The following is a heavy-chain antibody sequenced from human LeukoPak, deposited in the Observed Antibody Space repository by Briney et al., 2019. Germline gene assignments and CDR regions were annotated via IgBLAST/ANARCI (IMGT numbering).Heavy chain of an antibody. CDR1: GGTFSDYA. J-gene: IGHJ6*03. Sequence: ASVKVSCKASGGTFSDYAINWVRQAPGQGLEWMGGTIPIFGTTNYAQKFQGRVTNTADKSTNIAYMELTSLKSEDTAVYYCARDTLGYSSGSAYYYMDVWGKGTTVTVSS. CDR3: ARDTLGYSSGSAYYYMDV. CDR2: TIPIFGTT. V-gene: IGHV1-69*06. D-gene: IGHD5-18*01.